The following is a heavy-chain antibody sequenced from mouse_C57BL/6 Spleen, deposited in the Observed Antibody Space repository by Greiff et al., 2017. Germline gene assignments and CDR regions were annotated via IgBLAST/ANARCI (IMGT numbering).Heavy chain of an antibody. D-gene: IGHD1-1*01. CDR1: GYAFSSSW. CDR2: IYPGDGDT. Sequence: QVQLKQSGPELVKPGASVKISCKASGYAFSSSWMNWVKQRPGKGLEWIGRIYPGDGDTNYNGKFKGKATLTADKSSSTADMQLSSLTSEDPAVYFCAGLDYGSSYDDCWGQGTTLTVSS. CDR3: AGLDYGSSYDDC. V-gene: IGHV1-82*01. J-gene: IGHJ2*01.